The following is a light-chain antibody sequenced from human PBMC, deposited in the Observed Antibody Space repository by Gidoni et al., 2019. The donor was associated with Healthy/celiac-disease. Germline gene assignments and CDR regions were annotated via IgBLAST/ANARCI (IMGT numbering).Light chain of an antibody. Sequence: EIVLTQSPATLSLSPGERATLSCRASQSVSSYLAWYQQKPGQAPRLLIYDASNRATGIPARFSGSGSGTDFTLTISSLEPEDFAVYYCQQRSNFLLIFGGGTKVEIK. V-gene: IGKV3-11*01. CDR2: DAS. J-gene: IGKJ4*01. CDR3: QQRSNFLLI. CDR1: QSVSSY.